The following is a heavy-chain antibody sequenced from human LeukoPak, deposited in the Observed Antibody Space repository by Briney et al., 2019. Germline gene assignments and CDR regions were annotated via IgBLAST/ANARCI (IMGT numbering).Heavy chain of an antibody. J-gene: IGHJ4*02. CDR2: IIPIFGIA. CDR3: AHDGIAAAGTNGGY. CDR1: GGTFSSYA. D-gene: IGHD6-13*01. V-gene: IGHV1-69*04. Sequence: SVTVSCKASGGTFSSYAISWVRQAPGQGLEWMGRIIPIFGIANYAQKFQGRVTITADKSTSTAYMELSSLRSEDTAVYYCAHDGIAAAGTNGGYWGQGTLVTVSS.